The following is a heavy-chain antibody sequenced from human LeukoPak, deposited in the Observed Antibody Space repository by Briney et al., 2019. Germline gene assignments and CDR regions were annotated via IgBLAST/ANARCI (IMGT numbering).Heavy chain of an antibody. CDR3: ARDRDGGFAFDI. V-gene: IGHV3-64*01. J-gene: IGHJ3*02. CDR1: GFSFSNYV. D-gene: IGHD2-15*01. CDR2: IMPNGESR. Sequence: GGSLRLSCAASGFSFSNYVMHWVRQAPGKGLEYVSAIMPNGESRGYANSMKGRFTISRDNSKNTLYLQMGSLRAEDMAIYYCARDRDGGFAFDIWGQGTLVTVSS.